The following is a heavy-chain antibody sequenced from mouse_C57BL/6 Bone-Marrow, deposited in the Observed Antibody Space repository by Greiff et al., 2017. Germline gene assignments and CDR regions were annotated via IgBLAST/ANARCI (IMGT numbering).Heavy chain of an antibody. CDR2: IDPSDSET. Sequence: VQLQQPGAELVRPGSSVKLSCKASGYTFTSYWMHWVKQRPIQGLEWIGNIDPSDSETHYNQKFKDKATLTVDKSSSTAYMQLSSLTSEDSAVYSCARNGYYDWYFDVWGTGTTVTVSS. CDR1: GYTFTSYW. CDR3: ARNGYYDWYFDV. J-gene: IGHJ1*03. D-gene: IGHD2-3*01. V-gene: IGHV1-52*01.